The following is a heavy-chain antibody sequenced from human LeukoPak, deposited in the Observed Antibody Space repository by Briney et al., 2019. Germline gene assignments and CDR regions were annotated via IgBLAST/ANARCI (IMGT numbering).Heavy chain of an antibody. CDR1: GYTFTSYG. J-gene: IGHJ4*02. D-gene: IGHD1-26*01. CDR3: ARGRRGGSYFGY. V-gene: IGHV1-8*02. Sequence: ASVKVSCKASGYTFTSYGINWVRQATGQGLEWMGWMNPNSGNTGYAQKFQGRVTMTRNTSISTAYMELSSLRSEDTAVYHCARGRRGGSYFGYWGQGTLVTVSS. CDR2: MNPNSGNT.